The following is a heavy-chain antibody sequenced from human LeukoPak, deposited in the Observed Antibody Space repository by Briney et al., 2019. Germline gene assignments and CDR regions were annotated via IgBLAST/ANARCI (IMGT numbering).Heavy chain of an antibody. D-gene: IGHD2-15*01. CDR1: GGTFSTYA. CDR2: IIPIFGTA. Sequence: GASVKVSCKASGGTFSTYAISWVRQAPGQGLEWMGGIIPIFGTANYAQKFQGRVTITADKSTSTAYMELSSLRSDDTAVYYCARDDRYCSGGSCYDGGSYYYYMDVWGKGTTVTVSS. V-gene: IGHV1-69*06. CDR3: ARDDRYCSGGSCYDGGSYYYYMDV. J-gene: IGHJ6*03.